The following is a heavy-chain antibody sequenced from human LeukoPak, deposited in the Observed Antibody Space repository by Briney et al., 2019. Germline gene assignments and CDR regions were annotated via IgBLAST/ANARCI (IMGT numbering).Heavy chain of an antibody. CDR3: ARENNHLTWFDP. CDR1: GASINNHY. Sequence: SETLSLTCTVSGASINNHYWSWIRQPPGKGLEYVGYIYFSATTKYNPSLDGRVTISVDTSRNQFSLNLRSVTAADTAVYYCARENNHLTWFDPWGQGTLVTVSS. J-gene: IGHJ5*02. V-gene: IGHV4-4*09. CDR2: IYFSATT. D-gene: IGHD1-14*01.